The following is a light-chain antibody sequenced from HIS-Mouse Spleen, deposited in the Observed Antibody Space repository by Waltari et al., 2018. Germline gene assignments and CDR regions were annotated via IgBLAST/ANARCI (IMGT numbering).Light chain of an antibody. CDR1: RLRSDD. V-gene: IGLV3-19*01. Sequence: SSEMTQDPAVSVALVQTVMITCLGVRLRSDDASWYQQKPGQAPVPVIYGKKNRPSGSPDRFSGSSSGNTASLTITGAQAEDEADYYCNSRDSSGNHVVFGGGTKLTVL. J-gene: IGLJ2*01. CDR3: NSRDSSGNHVV. CDR2: GKK.